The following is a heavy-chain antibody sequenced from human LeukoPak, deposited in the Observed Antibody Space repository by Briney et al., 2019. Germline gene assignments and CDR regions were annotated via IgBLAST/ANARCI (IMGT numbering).Heavy chain of an antibody. CDR3: ARDRELGY. J-gene: IGHJ4*02. CDR1: GGSISSGSYY. V-gene: IGHV4-61*02. CDR2: IYTSGST. D-gene: IGHD3-10*01. Sequence: SSETLSLTCTVSGGSISSGSYYWSWIRQPAGKGLEWIGRIYTSGSTNYNPSLKSRVTISVDTSKNQFSLKLTSVTAADTAVYYCARDRELGYWGQGTLVTVSS.